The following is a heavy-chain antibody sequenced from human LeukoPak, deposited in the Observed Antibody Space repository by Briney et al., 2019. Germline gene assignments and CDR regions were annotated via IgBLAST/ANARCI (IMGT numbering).Heavy chain of an antibody. Sequence: GGSLRLSCAASGFTFNNYAMTWVRQAPGKGLEWVSAISGSGSSTYYADSVKGRFTISRDNAKNSLYLQMNGLRAEDTAVYYCARPDTNDYGDYDGSFDYWGQGTLVTVSS. V-gene: IGHV3-23*01. CDR2: ISGSGSST. D-gene: IGHD4-17*01. J-gene: IGHJ4*02. CDR3: ARPDTNDYGDYDGSFDY. CDR1: GFTFNNYA.